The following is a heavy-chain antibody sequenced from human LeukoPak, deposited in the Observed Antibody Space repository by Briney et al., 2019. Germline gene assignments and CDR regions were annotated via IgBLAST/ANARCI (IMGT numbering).Heavy chain of an antibody. Sequence: ASVTVSCKASGYTFTSYGMHWVRQAPGQSLECMGWVNAANGNTKYSQKFQGRVTITRDTSASTAYMELSSLRSEDTAVYYCARGGETGYYGYFDYWGQGTLVTVSS. CDR2: VNAANGNT. V-gene: IGHV1-3*01. J-gene: IGHJ4*02. CDR3: ARGGETGYYGYFDY. CDR1: GYTFTSYG. D-gene: IGHD3-9*01.